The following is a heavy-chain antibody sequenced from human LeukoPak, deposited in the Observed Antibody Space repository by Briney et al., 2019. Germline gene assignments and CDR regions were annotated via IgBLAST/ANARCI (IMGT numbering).Heavy chain of an antibody. CDR1: GYTFTSYG. Sequence: ASVKVSCKASGYTFTSYGITWVRQAPGQGLEWMGWISTYNGNTDYAQKLQGRVTMTTDTSTSTAYMELRSLRSDDTAVYYCARTYGDYDGSYWYFDLWGRGTLVAVSS. J-gene: IGHJ2*01. CDR2: ISTYNGNT. D-gene: IGHD4-17*01. CDR3: ARTYGDYDGSYWYFDL. V-gene: IGHV1-18*01.